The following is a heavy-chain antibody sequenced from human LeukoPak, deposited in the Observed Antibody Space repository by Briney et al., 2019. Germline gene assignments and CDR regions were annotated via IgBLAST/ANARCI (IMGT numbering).Heavy chain of an antibody. CDR3: ARHEPYGSGYFDY. V-gene: IGHV4-34*01. D-gene: IGHD3-10*01. CDR2: INHSGST. Sequence: GSLRLSCAASGFTFSSYEMNWVRQAPGKGLEWIGEINHSGSTNYNPSLKSRVTISVDTSKNQFSLKLSSVTAADTAVYYCARHEPYGSGYFDYWGQGTLVTVSS. J-gene: IGHJ4*02. CDR1: GFTFSSYE.